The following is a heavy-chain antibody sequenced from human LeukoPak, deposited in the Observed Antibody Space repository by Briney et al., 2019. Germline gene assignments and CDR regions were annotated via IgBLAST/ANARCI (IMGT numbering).Heavy chain of an antibody. CDR3: ARGGRWELPRPYAFDI. J-gene: IGHJ3*02. Sequence: ASVKVSCKASGYTFTGYYMHWVRQAPGRGLEWMGWINPNSGGTNYAQKFQGRVTMTRDTSISTAYMELSRLRSDDTAVYYCARGGRWELPRPYAFDIWGQGTMVTVSS. CDR2: INPNSGGT. CDR1: GYTFTGYY. D-gene: IGHD1-26*01. V-gene: IGHV1-2*02.